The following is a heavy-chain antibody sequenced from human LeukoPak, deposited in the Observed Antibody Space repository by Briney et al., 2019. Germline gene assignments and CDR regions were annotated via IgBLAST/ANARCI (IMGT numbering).Heavy chain of an antibody. D-gene: IGHD6-19*01. V-gene: IGHV1-2*04. CDR3: ARGKFGSGWYGDY. J-gene: IGHJ4*02. CDR1: GYTFTGYY. CDR2: INPNSGGT. Sequence: ASVKVSCKASGYTFTGYYMHWVRQAPGQWLEWMGWINPNSGGTNYAQKFQGWVTMTRDTSISTAYMELSSLRSEDTAVYYCARGKFGSGWYGDYWGQGTLVTVSS.